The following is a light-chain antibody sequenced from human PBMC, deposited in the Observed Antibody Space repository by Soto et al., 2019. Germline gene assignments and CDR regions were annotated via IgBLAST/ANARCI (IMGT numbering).Light chain of an antibody. V-gene: IGLV2-14*01. Sequence: QSALTQPASVSGSPGQSITISCTGTSSDVGGYNYVAWYQQHPGKAPKLMIYDVSNRPSGVSNRFSGSKSGNTAYLTISGLQAEDEAEYYCTSYTSSSTYVFGTGTKLTVL. CDR3: TSYTSSSTYV. CDR1: SSDVGGYNY. CDR2: DVS. J-gene: IGLJ1*01.